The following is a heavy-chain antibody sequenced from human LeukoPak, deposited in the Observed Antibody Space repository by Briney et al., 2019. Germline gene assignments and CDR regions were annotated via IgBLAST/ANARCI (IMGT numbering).Heavy chain of an antibody. J-gene: IGHJ4*02. V-gene: IGHV3-15*01. CDR3: TTDRPYYDSSGYYY. D-gene: IGHD3-22*01. CDR2: IKSKTDGGTT. Sequence: GGSLRLSCAASGFTFSNAWMSWVRQAPGKGLEWVGRIKSKTDGGTTDYAAPVKGRFTISRDDSKTTLYLQMNSLKTEDTAVYYCTTDRPYYDSSGYYYWGQGTLVTVSS. CDR1: GFTFSNAW.